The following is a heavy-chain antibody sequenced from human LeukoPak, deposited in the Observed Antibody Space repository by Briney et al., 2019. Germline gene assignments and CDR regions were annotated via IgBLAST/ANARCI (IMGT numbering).Heavy chain of an antibody. CDR3: ARALVGAATLSY. Sequence: PGESLKISCKGSGYSFTTYWIAWVRQMPGKGLEWMGVIHPGDSDTRYSPSFQGQVTLSADKSISTAYLQWSSLKASDTAIYYCARALVGAATLSYWGQGTLVTVSS. V-gene: IGHV5-51*01. CDR1: GYSFTTYW. CDR2: IHPGDSDT. J-gene: IGHJ4*02. D-gene: IGHD1-26*01.